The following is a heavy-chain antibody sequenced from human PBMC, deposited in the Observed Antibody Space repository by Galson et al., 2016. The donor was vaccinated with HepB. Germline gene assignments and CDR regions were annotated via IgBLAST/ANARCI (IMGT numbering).Heavy chain of an antibody. V-gene: IGHV3-66*01. Sequence: SLRLSCAASGFTFTVYYMSWIRQSPGKGLEWVSLIYSGGITYYADSVKGRFSISRDISKNLLYLQTNSLRAEDTAVYYCARVTPPCWFDPWGQGTLVTVSS. J-gene: IGHJ5*02. CDR3: ARVTPPCWFDP. CDR1: GFTFTVYY. CDR2: IYSGGIT.